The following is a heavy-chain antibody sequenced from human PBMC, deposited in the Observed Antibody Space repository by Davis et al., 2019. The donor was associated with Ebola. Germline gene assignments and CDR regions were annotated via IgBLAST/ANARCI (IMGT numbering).Heavy chain of an antibody. J-gene: IGHJ4*02. V-gene: IGHV1-18*01. CDR3: ARSVGGSSGWFRYFDY. D-gene: IGHD6-19*01. CDR1: GYTLTSYG. Sequence: ASVKVSCKASGYTLTSYGISWVRQAPGQGLEWLGWISAYNGNTNYAQKLQGRVTMTTDTSTSTAYMELRSLRSDDTAVYYCARSVGGSSGWFRYFDYWGQGTLVTVSS. CDR2: ISAYNGNT.